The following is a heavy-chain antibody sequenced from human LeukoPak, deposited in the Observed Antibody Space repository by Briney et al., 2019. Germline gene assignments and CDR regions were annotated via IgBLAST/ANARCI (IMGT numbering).Heavy chain of an antibody. CDR1: GGSFSGYY. V-gene: IGHV4-34*01. D-gene: IGHD6-19*01. CDR2: INHSGST. Sequence: SETLSLTCAVYGGSFSGYYWSWLRQPPGKGLEWIGEINHSGSTNYNPSLKSRVTISVDTSKNQFSLKLSSVTAADTAVYYCASRNYGIAVAGTVAIWGQGTMVTVSS. J-gene: IGHJ3*02. CDR3: ASRNYGIAVAGTVAI.